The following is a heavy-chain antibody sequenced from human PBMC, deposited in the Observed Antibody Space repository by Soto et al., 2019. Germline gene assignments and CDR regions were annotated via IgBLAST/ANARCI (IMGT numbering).Heavy chain of an antibody. CDR2: IIPMFGTA. CDR3: ARTQGAEFQLLYAFDI. Sequence: QVQLVQSGAEVRKPGSSVQVSCKASGGTFSTYAISWVRQAPGQGLEWMGGIIPMFGTAKYAQRFQGRFTITTDGSTSTASKELTSLRSEDTALYFCARTQGAEFQLLYAFDIWGQGTMVTVSS. CDR1: GGTFSTYA. V-gene: IGHV1-69*01. D-gene: IGHD2-2*01. J-gene: IGHJ3*02.